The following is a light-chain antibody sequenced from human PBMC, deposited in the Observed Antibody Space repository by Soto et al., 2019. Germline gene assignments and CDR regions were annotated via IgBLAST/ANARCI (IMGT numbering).Light chain of an antibody. CDR2: EVS. CDR1: SSDVGSYNL. CDR3: CSYAGSRRV. Sequence: QSALTQPASVSGSPGQSITISCTGTSSDVGSYNLVSWYQPHPAKAPKLMIYEVSKRPSGVSNRFSGSKSGNTASLTISGLQDEDEADYYCCSYAGSRRVFGTGTKLTVL. J-gene: IGLJ1*01. V-gene: IGLV2-23*02.